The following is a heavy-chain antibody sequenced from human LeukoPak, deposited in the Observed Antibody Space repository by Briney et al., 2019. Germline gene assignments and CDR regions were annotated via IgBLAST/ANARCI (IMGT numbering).Heavy chain of an antibody. J-gene: IGHJ4*02. CDR3: AKDPLIVVVPAAMEYFDY. CDR2: ISGNGGST. V-gene: IGHV3-23*01. CDR1: GFTFRSYA. Sequence: GGSLRLSCAASGFTFRSYAMSWVRQAPGKGLEWVSVISGNGGSTYYADSVKGRFTISRDNSKNTLYLQMNSLRAEDTAAYYCAKDPLIVVVPAAMEYFDYWGQGTLVTVSS. D-gene: IGHD2-2*01.